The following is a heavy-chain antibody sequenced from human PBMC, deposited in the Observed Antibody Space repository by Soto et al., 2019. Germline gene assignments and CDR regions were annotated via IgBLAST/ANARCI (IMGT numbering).Heavy chain of an antibody. V-gene: IGHV3-33*01. CDR2: IWYDGSNK. Sequence: PGGSLRLSCAASAFSFSNYGMHWVRQAPGKGLEWVAVIWYDGSNKYYADSVKGRFTISRDNSRDTLYLQMNSLGADDTAIYYCTRETGTQTRSSFDYWGQGTLVTVSS. CDR3: TRETGTQTRSSFDY. D-gene: IGHD3-10*01. J-gene: IGHJ4*02. CDR1: AFSFSNYG.